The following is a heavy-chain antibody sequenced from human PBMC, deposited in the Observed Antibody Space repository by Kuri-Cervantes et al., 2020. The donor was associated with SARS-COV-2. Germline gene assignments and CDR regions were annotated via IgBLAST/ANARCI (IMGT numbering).Heavy chain of an antibody. CDR3: ARHGDSGWYNYYYYMDV. Sequence: GSLRLSCTVSGGSISSSSYYWGWIRQPPGKGLECIGSIYYSGSTYYNPSLKSRVTISVDTSKNQFSLKLSSVTAADTAVYYCARHGDSGWYNYYYYMDVWGKGTTVTVSS. V-gene: IGHV4-39*01. CDR1: GGSISSSSYY. CDR2: IYYSGST. J-gene: IGHJ6*03. D-gene: IGHD6-19*01.